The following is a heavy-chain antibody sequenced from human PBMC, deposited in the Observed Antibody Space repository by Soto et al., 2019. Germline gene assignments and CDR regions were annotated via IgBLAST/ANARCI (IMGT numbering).Heavy chain of an antibody. J-gene: IGHJ6*02. Sequence: QVQLQESGPGLVKPSETLSLTCTVSGGSISNFYSTWIRQPPGKGLEWIGNVHYSGNTNYNPSLKSRVTTSVDTAKNQLSLNLSSVTAADTAVYYCARHKDAGSDRGGMDVWGQGTTVTVSS. CDR2: VHYSGNT. CDR3: ARHKDAGSDRGGMDV. D-gene: IGHD6-25*01. CDR1: GGSISNFY. V-gene: IGHV4-59*08.